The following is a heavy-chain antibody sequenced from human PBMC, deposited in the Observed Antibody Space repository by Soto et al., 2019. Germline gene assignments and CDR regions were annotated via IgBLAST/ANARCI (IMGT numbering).Heavy chain of an antibody. CDR1: GGSVSSCSHY. J-gene: IGHJ5*02. CDR2: IYYSGST. CDR3: ARLGYDFWKFDP. Sequence: PSETLSLTCTVSGGSVSSCSHYWSWIRQPPGKGLEWIGYIYYSGSTNYNPSLKSRVTISVDTSKNQFSLKLSSVTAADTAVYYCARLGYDFWKFDPWGQGTLVTVSS. V-gene: IGHV4-61*01. D-gene: IGHD3-3*01.